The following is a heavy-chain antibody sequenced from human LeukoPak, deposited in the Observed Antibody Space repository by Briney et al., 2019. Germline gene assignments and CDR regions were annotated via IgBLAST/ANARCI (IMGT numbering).Heavy chain of an antibody. J-gene: IGHJ4*02. CDR2: TYYSGST. V-gene: IGHV4-59*11. CDR1: GGSISSHY. D-gene: IGHD6-13*01. CDR3: ARSQYSSSWYDFDY. Sequence: PSGTLSLTCTVSGGSISSHYWSWIRQPPGKDLEGIGYTYYSGSTNYNPSLKSRVTISVDTSKNQFSLKLSSVTAADTAVYYCARSQYSSSWYDFDYWGQGTLVTVSS.